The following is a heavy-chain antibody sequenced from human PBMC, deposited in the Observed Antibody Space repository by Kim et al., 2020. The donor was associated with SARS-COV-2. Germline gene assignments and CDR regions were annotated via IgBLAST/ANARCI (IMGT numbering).Heavy chain of an antibody. D-gene: IGHD6-13*01. J-gene: IGHJ4*02. V-gene: IGHV3-33*05. CDR3: ARDFKSSSWDFDY. CDR2: ISYDGSNK. Sequence: GGSLRLSCAASGFTFSSYGMHWVRQAPGKGLEWVAVISYDGSNKYYADSVKGRFTISRDNSKNTLYLQMNSLRAEDTAVYYCARDFKSSSWDFDYWGQGTLVTVSS. CDR1: GFTFSSYG.